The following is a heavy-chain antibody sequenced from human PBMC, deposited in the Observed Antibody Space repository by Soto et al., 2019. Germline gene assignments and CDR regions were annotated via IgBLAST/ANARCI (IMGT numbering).Heavy chain of an antibody. D-gene: IGHD3-9*01. CDR3: TTLYDILTGPYYYYGMDV. J-gene: IGHJ6*02. CDR1: GFTFSNAW. V-gene: IGHV3-15*01. Sequence: GGSLRLSCAASGFTFSNAWTSWVRQAPGKGLEWVGRIKSKTDGGTTDYAAPVKGRFTISRDDSKNTLYLQMNSLKTEDTAVYYCTTLYDILTGPYYYYGMDVWGQGTTVTVSS. CDR2: IKSKTDGGTT.